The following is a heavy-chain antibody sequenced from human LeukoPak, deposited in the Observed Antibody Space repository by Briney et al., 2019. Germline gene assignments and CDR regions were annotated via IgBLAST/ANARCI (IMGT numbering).Heavy chain of an antibody. CDR1: GYTLTELS. Sequence: ASVKVSCKVSGYTLTELSMHWVRQAPGKGLEWMGGFDPEDGETIYAQKFQGRVTMTEDTSTDTAYMELSSLRSEDTAVYFCARVGVRYSYGWDANKWFDPWGQGTLVTVSS. V-gene: IGHV1-24*01. CDR2: FDPEDGET. D-gene: IGHD6-19*01. J-gene: IGHJ5*02. CDR3: ARVGVRYSYGWDANKWFDP.